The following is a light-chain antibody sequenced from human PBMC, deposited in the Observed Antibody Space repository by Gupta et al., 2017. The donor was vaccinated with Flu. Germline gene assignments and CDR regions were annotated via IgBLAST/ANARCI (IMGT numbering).Light chain of an antibody. V-gene: IGKV1-33*01. CDR3: QQENYFPVT. CDR2: GAS. J-gene: IGKJ1*01. CDR1: QYIKNY. Sequence: DIQMTQSPSSLYTSVLYRVTITCQASQYIKNYVDWYHQKPGEAPKFLIYGASRLNTGVPRRFSGSGSGTEFKITISSLQPEDFANYYCQQENYFPVTFGRGTMFENK.